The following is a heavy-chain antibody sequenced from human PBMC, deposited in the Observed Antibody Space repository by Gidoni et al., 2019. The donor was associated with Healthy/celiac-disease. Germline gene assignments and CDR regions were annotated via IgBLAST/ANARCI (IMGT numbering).Heavy chain of an antibody. V-gene: IGHV3-9*01. Sequence: EVQLVESGGGLVQPGRSLRLSCAASGFTFDDYAMHWVRQAPGKGLEWVSGISWNSGSIGYADSVKGRFTISRDNAKNSLYLQMNSLRAEDTALYHCAKDMDYGGNKPGGVAGDAFDIWGQGTMVTVSS. CDR1: GFTFDDYA. D-gene: IGHD4-17*01. CDR2: ISWNSGSI. J-gene: IGHJ3*02. CDR3: AKDMDYGGNKPGGVAGDAFDI.